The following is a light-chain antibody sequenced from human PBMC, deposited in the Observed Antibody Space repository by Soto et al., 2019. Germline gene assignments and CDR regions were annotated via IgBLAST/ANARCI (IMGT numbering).Light chain of an antibody. Sequence: EIVLTQSPGTLSLSPGKRATLSCRASQSISSNHLAWYQQKLGQAPRLLIYGASSRATGIPDRFSGSGSGTDFTLTISSLEPEDFAVYYCQYYGSSPPFSFGPGTKVDIK. CDR2: GAS. J-gene: IGKJ3*01. CDR3: QYYGSSPPFS. CDR1: QSISSNH. V-gene: IGKV3-20*01.